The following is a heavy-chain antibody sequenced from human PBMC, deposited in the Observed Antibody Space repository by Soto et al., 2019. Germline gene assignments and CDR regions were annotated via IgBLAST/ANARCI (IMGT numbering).Heavy chain of an antibody. CDR3: ARNDYGDYDDALDI. V-gene: IGHV1-18*01. J-gene: IGHJ3*02. CDR2: ISAYNGNT. D-gene: IGHD4-17*01. Sequence: ASVKVCCKASGYTFTSYGISWVRQAPGQGLEWMGWISAYNGNTNYAQKLQGRVTMATDTSTSTAYMELRSLRSDDTAVYYCARNDYGDYDDALDIWGQGTMVTVSS. CDR1: GYTFTSYG.